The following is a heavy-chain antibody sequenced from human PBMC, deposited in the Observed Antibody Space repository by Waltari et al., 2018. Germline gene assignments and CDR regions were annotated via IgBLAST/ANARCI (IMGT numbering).Heavy chain of an antibody. V-gene: IGHV4-61*09. CDR3: ARGANSPFGVGWAGDY. J-gene: IGHJ4*02. CDR2: IYTSGST. D-gene: IGHD3-3*01. Sequence: QVQLQESGPGLVEPSQTLSLTCTVSGGSISSGSYYWSWIRQPAGKGLEWIGYIYTSGSTNYNPSLKSRVTISVDTSKNQFSLKLSSVTAADTAVYYCARGANSPFGVGWAGDYWGQGTLVTVSS. CDR1: GGSISSGSYY.